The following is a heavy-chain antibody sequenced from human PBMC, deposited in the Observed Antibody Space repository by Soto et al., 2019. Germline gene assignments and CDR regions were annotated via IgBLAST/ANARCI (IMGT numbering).Heavy chain of an antibody. CDR1: GYTFTSYG. D-gene: IGHD2-15*01. Sequence: AASVKVSCKASGYTFTSYGISWVRQAPGQGLEWMGWISAYNGNTNYAQKLQGRVTMTTDTSTSTAYMELRSLRSDDTAVYYCARAPCCGSWSHWVEPWGQGTRVTVPS. J-gene: IGHJ5*02. CDR3: ARAPCCGSWSHWVEP. V-gene: IGHV1-18*01. CDR2: ISAYNGNT.